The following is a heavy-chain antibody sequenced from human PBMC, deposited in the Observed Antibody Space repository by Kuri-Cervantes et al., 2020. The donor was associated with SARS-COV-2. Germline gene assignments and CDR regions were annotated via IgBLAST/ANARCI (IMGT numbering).Heavy chain of an antibody. D-gene: IGHD6-19*01. CDR3: ARYLRLEKSLYY. V-gene: IGHV3-30-3*01. J-gene: IGHJ4*02. Sequence: GGSLRLSCAASGFTFSSFAMHWVRQAPGKGLEWVAVISYDGSNKYYADSVKVRFTFSRDYAKNSLYLQMSSLRAEDTALYYCARYLRLEKSLYYWCQGTLVTVSS. CDR1: GFTFSSFA. CDR2: ISYDGSNK.